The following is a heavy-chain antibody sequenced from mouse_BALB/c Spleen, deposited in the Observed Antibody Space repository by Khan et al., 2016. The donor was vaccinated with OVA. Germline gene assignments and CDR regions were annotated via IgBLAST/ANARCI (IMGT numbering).Heavy chain of an antibody. CDR2: IFPGSVST. Sequence: QVQLKQSGGDLMKPGASVKISCKATGYTFSSYWIEWVKQRPGHGLEWIGQIFPGSVSTTYNEKFKGKATFTADTSSNTAYMQLSRLTSEDSAVXYCARGGDGGFAYWGQGTLVTVSA. CDR1: GYTFSSYW. CDR3: ARGGDGGFAY. D-gene: IGHD2-13*01. V-gene: IGHV1-9*01. J-gene: IGHJ3*01.